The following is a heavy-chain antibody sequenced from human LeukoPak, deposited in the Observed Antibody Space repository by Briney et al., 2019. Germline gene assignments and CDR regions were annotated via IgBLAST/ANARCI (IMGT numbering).Heavy chain of an antibody. CDR2: IYYSGNT. V-gene: IGHV4-39*01. D-gene: IGHD6-19*01. J-gene: IGHJ4*02. CDR1: GGSISSSSYY. Sequence: SETLSLTCTVSGGSISSSSYYWGWVRQPPGKGLEWIGSIYYSGNTYYNPSLESRVTISRDTSRNQYSLRLSSVTAADTAVYYCARHLPSGWSDYWGQGTLVTVS. CDR3: ARHLPSGWSDY.